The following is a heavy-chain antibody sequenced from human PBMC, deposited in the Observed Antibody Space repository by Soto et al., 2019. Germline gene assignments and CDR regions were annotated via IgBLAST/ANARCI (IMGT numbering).Heavy chain of an antibody. V-gene: IGHV3-30-3*01. CDR2: ISYDGSNK. CDR1: GFTFSRYA. D-gene: IGHD1-7*01. CDR3: AKVLISSTGTTPFDY. Sequence: PGGSLRLSCAASGFTFSRYAMHWVRQAPGKGLEWVAVISYDGSNKYYADSVKGRFTISRDNSKNTLYLQMNSLRAEDTAVYYCAKVLISSTGTTPFDYWGQGTLVTVSS. J-gene: IGHJ4*02.